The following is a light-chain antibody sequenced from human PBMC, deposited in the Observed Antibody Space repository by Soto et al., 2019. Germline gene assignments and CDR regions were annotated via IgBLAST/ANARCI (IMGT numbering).Light chain of an antibody. CDR1: SSNIGAGYD. J-gene: IGLJ2*01. Sequence: QSVLTQPPSVSGAPGQRATISCTGSSSNIGAGYDVHWYQHLPGAAPKLLIFGNSNRPAGVTDRFSGSTSGTSASLAITGVQAEDEADYYCQSYDTSLNAVLFGGGTKVTVL. CDR3: QSYDTSLNAVL. V-gene: IGLV1-40*01. CDR2: GNS.